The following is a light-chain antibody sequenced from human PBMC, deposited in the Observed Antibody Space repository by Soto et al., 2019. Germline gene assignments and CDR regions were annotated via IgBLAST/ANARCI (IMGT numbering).Light chain of an antibody. CDR1: SSNIGAGYD. Sequence: QAALTQPASVSGSPGQSITISCTGSSSNIGAGYDVHWYQQLPGTAPKLLIYGNSNRPSGVPDRFSGSKSGTSASLAITGLQAEDEADFYCQSHDSSLSADVFGTGTKLTVL. V-gene: IGLV1-40*01. CDR3: QSHDSSLSADV. J-gene: IGLJ1*01. CDR2: GNS.